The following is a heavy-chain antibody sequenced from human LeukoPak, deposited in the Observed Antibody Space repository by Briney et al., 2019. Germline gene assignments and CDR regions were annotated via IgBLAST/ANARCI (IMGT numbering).Heavy chain of an antibody. CDR2: IYYDGRT. V-gene: IGHV4-39*07. D-gene: IGHD4-17*01. CDR3: ARGRYGDYCFDL. CDR1: GGSISSNVYY. Sequence: SETLSLTCTVSGGSISSNVYYWGWIRQPPGKGLEWIGTIYYDGRTSYNPSLKSRVTISIDTSKKQLSLKLISVTAADTAVYYCARGRYGDYCFDLWGRGTLVTVSS. J-gene: IGHJ2*01.